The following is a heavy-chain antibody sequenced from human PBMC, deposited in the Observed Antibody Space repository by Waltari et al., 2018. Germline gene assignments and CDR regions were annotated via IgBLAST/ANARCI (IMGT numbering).Heavy chain of an antibody. CDR3: TTVRERTSAFMDV. Sequence: EVQLVESGGGLVKPGGSLRLSWAAAGFTFITAWMSWVRQAPGKGLEWVGRIKSNTDGGKIDYAAPVKGRFTISRDDSKNTLDLEMNSLKTDDTAVYYCTTVRERTSAFMDVWGKGTTVTVSS. V-gene: IGHV3-15*01. CDR1: GFTFITAW. J-gene: IGHJ6*03. CDR2: IKSNTDGGKI. D-gene: IGHD1-26*01.